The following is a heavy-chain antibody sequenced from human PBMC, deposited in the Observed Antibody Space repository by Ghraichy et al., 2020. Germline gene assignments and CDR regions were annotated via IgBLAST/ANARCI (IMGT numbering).Heavy chain of an antibody. Sequence: GGSLRLSCAASGFTVSSNYMSWVRQAPGKGLEWVSVIYSGGGTYYADSVKGRFTISRDNSKNTLYLQMNSLRAEDTAVYYCARDASRFGSWYAGAEWTHDYWGQGTLVTVSS. CDR1: GFTVSSNY. CDR3: ARDASRFGSWYAGAEWTHDY. V-gene: IGHV3-66*01. CDR2: IYSGGGT. D-gene: IGHD6-13*01. J-gene: IGHJ4*02.